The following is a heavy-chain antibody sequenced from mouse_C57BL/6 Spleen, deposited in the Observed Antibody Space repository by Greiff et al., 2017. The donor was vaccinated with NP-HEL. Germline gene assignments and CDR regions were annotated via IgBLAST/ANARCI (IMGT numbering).Heavy chain of an antibody. CDR2: INPSSGYT. CDR3: ARGGITTVVATDY. D-gene: IGHD1-1*01. CDR1: GYTFTSYW. Sequence: VQLQQSGADLAKPGASVKLSCKASGYTFTSYWMHWVKQRPGQGLEWIGYINPSSGYTKYNQKFKDKATLTADKSSSTAYMQLSSLTYEDSAVYYCARGGITTVVATDYWGQGTTLTVSS. J-gene: IGHJ2*01. V-gene: IGHV1-7*01.